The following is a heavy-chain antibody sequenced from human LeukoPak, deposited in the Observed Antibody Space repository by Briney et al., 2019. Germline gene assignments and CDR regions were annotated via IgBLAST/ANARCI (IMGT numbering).Heavy chain of an antibody. V-gene: IGHV2-70*01. J-gene: IGHJ6*02. Sequence: SGPALVKPTQTLTLTCTFSGFSLSTSGMCVSWIRQPPGKALEWLALIDWDDDKYYSTSLKTRLTISKDTSKNQVVLTMTNMDPVDTATYYCARDIVVVVAATPYYYGMDVWGQGTTVTVSS. CDR1: GFSLSTSGMC. D-gene: IGHD2-15*01. CDR2: IDWDDDK. CDR3: ARDIVVVVAATPYYYGMDV.